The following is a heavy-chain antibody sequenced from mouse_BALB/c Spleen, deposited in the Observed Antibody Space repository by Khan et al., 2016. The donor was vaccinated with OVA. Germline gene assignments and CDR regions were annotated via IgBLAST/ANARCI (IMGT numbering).Heavy chain of an antibody. J-gene: IGHJ4*01. D-gene: IGHD2-14*01. CDR1: GYTFTSNT. V-gene: IGHV1-4*01. CDR2: INPRSGYT. CDR3: ARRTTGYTRDS. Sequence: VQLQQSGAELARPGASVRMSCKASGYTFTSNTMHWIKQRPGQGLEWIGYINPRSGYTNYNQNFKDKATLTVDKSSSTAYMQLCRLTSEDSAVYYCARRTTGYTRDSWGQGTSVTVSS.